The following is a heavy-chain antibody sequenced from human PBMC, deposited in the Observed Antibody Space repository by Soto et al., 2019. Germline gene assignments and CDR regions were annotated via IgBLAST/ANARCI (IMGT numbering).Heavy chain of an antibody. CDR1: GYTFTSYY. V-gene: IGHV1-46*01. J-gene: IGHJ4*02. CDR3: ARDGTKDYYDSSGYYDY. Sequence: QVQLVQSGAEVKKPGASVKVSCKASGYTFTSYYMHWVRQAPGQGLEWMGIINPSGGSTSYAQKFQGGVTMTRDTSTSTVYMELSSLRSEDTAVYYCARDGTKDYYDSSGYYDYWGQGTLVTVSS. D-gene: IGHD3-22*01. CDR2: INPSGGST.